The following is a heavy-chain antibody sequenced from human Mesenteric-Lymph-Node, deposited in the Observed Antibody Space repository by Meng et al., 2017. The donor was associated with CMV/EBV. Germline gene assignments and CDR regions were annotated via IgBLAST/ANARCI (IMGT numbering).Heavy chain of an antibody. D-gene: IGHD3-3*01. Sequence: VKLVRSGAEVKEPGASVKASCKSSGYTFTNYAIQWVRQAPGQKFEWMGGINAGNGDTRYSQKLQGRVTFTMDTSASTAYMDLGALRSEDTALYYCARHWNGQGEALKFDYWVQRTLVTVSS. CDR2: INAGNGDT. V-gene: IGHV1-3*01. CDR1: GYTFTNYA. CDR3: ARHWNGQGEALKFDY. J-gene: IGHJ4*02.